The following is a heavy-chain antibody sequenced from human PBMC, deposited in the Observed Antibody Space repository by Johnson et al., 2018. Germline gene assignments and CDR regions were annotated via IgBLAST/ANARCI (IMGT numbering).Heavy chain of an antibody. CDR2: MNSKDDGWTA. CDR3: IVTILGGGTDV. V-gene: IGHV3-15*01. CDR1: GFIFSKAW. D-gene: IGHD3-3*01. J-gene: IGHJ6*02. Sequence: VELRESGGGLVKPGGSHRLSCAASGFIFSKAWMSWVRQAPGRGLEWIGRMNSKDDGWTAHYAAPVHGRFSISRDDGQNTVYLHMHSLETEDTGVYYCIVTILGGGTDVWGQGTTITVSS.